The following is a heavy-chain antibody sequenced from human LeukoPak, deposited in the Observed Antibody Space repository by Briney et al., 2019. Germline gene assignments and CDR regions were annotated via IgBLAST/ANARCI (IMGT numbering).Heavy chain of an antibody. CDR3: ASSYFYDGNRYFDY. D-gene: IGHD3-22*01. CDR2: IYHTGST. CDR1: GGSITSYY. Sequence: SETLSLTCNVSGGSITSYYWNWIRQPPGKGLEWIGHIYHTGSTNSNPFLKSRLTISLDTSKKQFSLKLISVTAADTAIYYCASSYFYDGNRYFDYWGQGALVTVSS. V-gene: IGHV4-59*08. J-gene: IGHJ4*02.